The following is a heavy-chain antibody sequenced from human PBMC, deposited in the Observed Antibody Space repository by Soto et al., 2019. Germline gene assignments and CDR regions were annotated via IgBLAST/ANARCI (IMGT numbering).Heavy chain of an antibody. J-gene: IGHJ4*02. CDR1: GYSFTSYW. D-gene: IGHD5-12*01. V-gene: IGHV5-51*01. Sequence: GESLKISCKGSGYSFTSYWIGWVRQMPGKGLEWMGIIYPGDSDTRYSPSFQGQVTISADKSISTAYLQWSSLKASDTAMYYCATKSEYSGYDPNGAFDYWGQGTLVTVSS. CDR3: ATKSEYSGYDPNGAFDY. CDR2: IYPGDSDT.